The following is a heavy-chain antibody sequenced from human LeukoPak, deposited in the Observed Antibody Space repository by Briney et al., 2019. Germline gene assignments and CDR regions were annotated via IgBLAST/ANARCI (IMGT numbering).Heavy chain of an antibody. V-gene: IGHV3-21*01. Sequence: GGSLRLSCAASGFTFGSYSMNWVRQAPGKGLEWVSCISSSSSYIYYTDSVKGRFTISRDNAKNSLTLQMNSLRAEDTAVYYCARDLKYYDSSGFDYWGQGTLVTVSS. CDR1: GFTFGSYS. CDR3: ARDLKYYDSSGFDY. J-gene: IGHJ4*02. CDR2: ISSSSSYI. D-gene: IGHD3-22*01.